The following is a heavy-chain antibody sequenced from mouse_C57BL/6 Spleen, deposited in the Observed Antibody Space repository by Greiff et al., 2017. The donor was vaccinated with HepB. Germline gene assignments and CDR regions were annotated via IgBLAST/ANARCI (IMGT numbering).Heavy chain of an antibody. CDR3: ARGPAQATFAY. CDR2: IDPEDGET. J-gene: IGHJ3*01. CDR1: GFNIKDYY. D-gene: IGHD3-2*02. V-gene: IGHV14-2*01. Sequence: EVKLMESGAELVKPGASVKLSCTASGFNIKDYYMHWVKQRTEQGLEWIGRIDPEDGETKYAPKFQGKATITADTSSNTSYLQRSSLTSEDTAVYYCARGPAQATFAYWGQGTLVTVSA.